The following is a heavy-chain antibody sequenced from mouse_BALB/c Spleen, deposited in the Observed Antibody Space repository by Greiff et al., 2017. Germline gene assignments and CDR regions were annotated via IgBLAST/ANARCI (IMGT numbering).Heavy chain of an antibody. Sequence: EVQLQQTGPELVKPGASVKISCKASGYSFTDYIMLWVKQSHGKSLEWIGNINPYYGSTSYNLKFKGKATLTVDKSSSTAYMQLNSLTSEDSAVYYCARGLTGERGPFDYWGQGTTLTVSS. CDR2: INPYYGST. V-gene: IGHV1-39*01. D-gene: IGHD4-1*01. CDR3: ARGLTGERGPFDY. CDR1: GYSFTDYI. J-gene: IGHJ2*01.